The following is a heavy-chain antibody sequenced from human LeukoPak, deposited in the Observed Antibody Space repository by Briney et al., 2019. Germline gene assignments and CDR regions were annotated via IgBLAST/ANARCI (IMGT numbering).Heavy chain of an antibody. Sequence: SETLSLTSTVSGGSISSYYWSWIRQPPGKGLEWIGYIYYSGSTNYNPSLKSRVTISVDTSKNQFSLKLSSVTAADTAVYYCARSQVPAPRGPFDYWGQGTLVTVSS. D-gene: IGHD2-2*01. CDR1: GGSISSYY. CDR3: ARSQVPAPRGPFDY. V-gene: IGHV4-59*01. CDR2: IYYSGST. J-gene: IGHJ4*02.